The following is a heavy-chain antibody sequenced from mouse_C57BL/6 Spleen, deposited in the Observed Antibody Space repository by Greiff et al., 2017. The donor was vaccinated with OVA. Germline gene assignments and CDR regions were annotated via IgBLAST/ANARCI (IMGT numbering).Heavy chain of an antibody. J-gene: IGHJ2*01. CDR3: ARNDYDEYFDY. Sequence: EVHLVESGGGLVKPGGSLKLSCAASGFTFSSYTMSWVRQTPEKRLEWVATISGGGGNTYYPDSVKGRFTISRDNAKNTLYLQMSSLRSEDTALYYCARNDYDEYFDYWGQGTTLTVSS. CDR1: GFTFSSYT. D-gene: IGHD2-4*01. V-gene: IGHV5-9*01. CDR2: ISGGGGNT.